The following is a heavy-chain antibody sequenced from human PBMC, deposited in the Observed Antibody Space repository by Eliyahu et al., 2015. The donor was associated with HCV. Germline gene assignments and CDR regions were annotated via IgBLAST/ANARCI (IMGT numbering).Heavy chain of an antibody. Sequence: QVQLQESGPGLVKPSETLSLTCTVSGGSISSYYWNWIRQPAGKGLEWIGRIYTSGSTNYNPSLKSRVTMSVDTSKNQFSLKLSSVTAADTAVYYCARDGPPRGYSYGSHFDYWGQGTLVTVSS. V-gene: IGHV4-4*07. D-gene: IGHD5-18*01. CDR1: GGSISSYY. CDR3: ARDGPPRGYSYGSHFDY. CDR2: IYTSGST. J-gene: IGHJ4*02.